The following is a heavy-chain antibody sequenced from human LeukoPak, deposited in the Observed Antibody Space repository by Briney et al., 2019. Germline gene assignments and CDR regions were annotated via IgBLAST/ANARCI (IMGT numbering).Heavy chain of an antibody. D-gene: IGHD3-10*01. J-gene: IGHJ5*02. CDR1: GYTLTELS. Sequence: ASVKVSCKVSGYTLTELSMHWVRQAPGKGLEWMGGFDPEDGETIYAQKFQGRVTITRNTSISTAYMELSSLRSEDTAIYFCARGLKGNYYSGSGTYRWFDPWGQGTLATVSS. V-gene: IGHV1-24*01. CDR2: FDPEDGET. CDR3: ARGLKGNYYSGSGTYRWFDP.